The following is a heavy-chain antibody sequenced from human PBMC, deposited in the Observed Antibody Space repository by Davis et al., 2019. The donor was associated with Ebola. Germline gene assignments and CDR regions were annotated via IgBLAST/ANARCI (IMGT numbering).Heavy chain of an antibody. D-gene: IGHD7-27*01. CDR2: ISRSGSSI. V-gene: IGHV3-11*04. CDR3: ATDNWGPAL. Sequence: PGGSLRLSCAASGFTFSDYYMSWIRQAPGKGLEWVSYISRSGSSIYYADSVRGRFTISRDNAKKSLYLEMNSLRAEDTAVYYCATDNWGPALWGQGTLLTVSS. J-gene: IGHJ4*02. CDR1: GFTFSDYY.